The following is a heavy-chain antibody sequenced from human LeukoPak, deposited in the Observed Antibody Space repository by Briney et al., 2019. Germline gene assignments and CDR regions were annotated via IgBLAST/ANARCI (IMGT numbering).Heavy chain of an antibody. V-gene: IGHV3-23*01. CDR1: GFTFSSYA. CDR2: SSSSGGST. J-gene: IGHJ4*02. Sequence: GGSLRLSCAASGFTFSSYAMSWVRQAPGKGLEWVSASSSSGGSTYSADSVKGRFTISRDNSKNTLYLQMNSLRAEDTAIYYCAKDPMTTVTIYYFDYWGQGTLVTVSS. CDR3: AKDPMTTVTIYYFDY. D-gene: IGHD4-17*01.